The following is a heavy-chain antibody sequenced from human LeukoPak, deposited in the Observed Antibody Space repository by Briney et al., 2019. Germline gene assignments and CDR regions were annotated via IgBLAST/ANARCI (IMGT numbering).Heavy chain of an antibody. CDR3: ARALSRAIFGVVGY. CDR1: GFTFRSYA. J-gene: IGHJ4*02. CDR2: ISDSGDGT. D-gene: IGHD3-3*01. V-gene: IGHV3-23*01. Sequence: GGSLRLSCAGSGFTFRSYAMSWVRQSPVKGLEWVSAISDSGDGTYYADSVKARFTISRDNSKNTVYLEMSSLRAEDTAVYYCARALSRAIFGVVGYWGQGTLVTVSS.